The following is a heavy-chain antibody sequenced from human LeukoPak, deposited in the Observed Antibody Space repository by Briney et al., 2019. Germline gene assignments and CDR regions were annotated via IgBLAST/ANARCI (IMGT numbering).Heavy chain of an antibody. Sequence: GGSLRLSCAASGFTFSSYDMRWVRQAPGKGLEWVAVISIDGNTKYYADSVKGRFSISRDNSRNTLYLQMNSLRAEDTAVYYCAIDMRRGVPDYFDYWGQGTLVTVSS. V-gene: IGHV3-30-3*01. D-gene: IGHD3-10*01. CDR3: AIDMRRGVPDYFDY. J-gene: IGHJ4*02. CDR1: GFTFSSYD. CDR2: ISIDGNTK.